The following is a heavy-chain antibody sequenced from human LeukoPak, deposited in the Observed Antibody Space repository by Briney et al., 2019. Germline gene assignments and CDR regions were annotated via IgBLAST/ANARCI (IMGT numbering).Heavy chain of an antibody. CDR2: INHSGST. V-gene: IGHV4-34*01. Sequence: SETLSLTCAVYGGSFSGYYWSWIRQPPGKGLEWIGQINHSGSTNYNPSLKSRVTITVDTSKNQFSLKLSSVTAADTAVYYCARSISYYYYYYMDVWGKGTTVTVSS. CDR3: ARSISYYYYYYMDV. J-gene: IGHJ6*03. CDR1: GGSFSGYY.